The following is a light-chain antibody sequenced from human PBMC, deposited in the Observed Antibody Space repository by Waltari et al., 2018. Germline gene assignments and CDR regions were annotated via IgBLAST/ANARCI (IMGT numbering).Light chain of an antibody. CDR2: NNN. Sequence: QSVLTQPPSASGAPGQRVTISCSASSYTVGGNPVSWYQQLPGTAPKLLIRNNNRRPSGVPQRVSGSKSGTSASRAISGLQSEDESYCYCASWDDTLNGPVFGGGTKLTVL. CDR3: ASWDDTLNGPV. J-gene: IGLJ3*02. V-gene: IGLV1-44*01. CDR1: SYTVGGNP.